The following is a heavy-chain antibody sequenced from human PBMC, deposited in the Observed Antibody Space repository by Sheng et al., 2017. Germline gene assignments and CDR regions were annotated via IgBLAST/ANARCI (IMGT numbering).Heavy chain of an antibody. CDR2: INHSGST. V-gene: IGHV4-34*01. J-gene: IGHJ4*02. Sequence: QVQLQQWGAGLLKPSETLSLTCAVYGGSFSGYYWSWIRQPPGKGLEWIGEINHSGSTNYNPSLKSRVTISVDTSKNQFSLKLSSVTAADTAVYYCARGPYYDSSGYYGNFDYWGQGTLVTVSS. D-gene: IGHD3-22*01. CDR1: GGSFSGYY. CDR3: ARGPYYDSSGYYGNFDY.